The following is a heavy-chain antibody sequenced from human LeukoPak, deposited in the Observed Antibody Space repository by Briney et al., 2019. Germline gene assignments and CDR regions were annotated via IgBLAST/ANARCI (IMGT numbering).Heavy chain of an antibody. CDR3: AKLNTLSGSFDY. CDR2: IRYDGSNK. V-gene: IGHV3-30*02. Sequence: GGSLRLSCAASGFTFSSYSMNWVRQAPGKGLEWVAFIRYDGSNKYYADSVKGRFTISRDNSKNTLYLQMNSLRAEDTAVYYCAKLNTLSGSFDYWGQGTLVTVSS. CDR1: GFTFSSYS. D-gene: IGHD1-26*01. J-gene: IGHJ4*02.